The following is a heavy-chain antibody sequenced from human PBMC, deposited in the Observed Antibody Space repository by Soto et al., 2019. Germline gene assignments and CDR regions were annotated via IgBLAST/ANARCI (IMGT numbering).Heavy chain of an antibody. CDR1: GFTFSSYA. V-gene: IGHV3-30-3*01. D-gene: IGHD3-3*01. CDR3: ARDHPRITIFGVVIGYYYGMDV. Sequence: QVQLVESGGGVVQPGRSLRLSCAASGFTFSSYAMHWVRQAPGEGLEWVAVISYDGSNKYYADSVKGRFTISRDNSKNTLYLQMNSLRAEDTAVYYCARDHPRITIFGVVIGYYYGMDVWGQGTTVTVSS. J-gene: IGHJ6*02. CDR2: ISYDGSNK.